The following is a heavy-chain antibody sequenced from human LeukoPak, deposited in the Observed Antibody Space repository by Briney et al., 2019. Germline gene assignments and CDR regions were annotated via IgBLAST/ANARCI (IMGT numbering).Heavy chain of an antibody. CDR1: GFTVSSNY. V-gene: IGHV3-66*01. Sequence: GGSLRLSCAASGFTVSSNYMSWVRQAPGKGLERVSVIYSGGSTYYADSVKGRFTISRDNSKNTLYLQMNSLRAEDTAVYYCARAPGGGMVTTGWFDPWGQGTLVTVSS. CDR2: IYSGGST. J-gene: IGHJ5*02. CDR3: ARAPGGGMVTTGWFDP. D-gene: IGHD2-21*02.